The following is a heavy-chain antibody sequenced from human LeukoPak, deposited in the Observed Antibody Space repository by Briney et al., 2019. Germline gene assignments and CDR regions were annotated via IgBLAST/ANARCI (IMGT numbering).Heavy chain of an antibody. V-gene: IGHV3-23*03. CDR1: GFIVSSSY. D-gene: IGHD6-19*01. CDR2: IYSDGGT. CDR3: ARDGSTGWHYFEY. Sequence: GGPLIFSCAASGFIVSSSYMSWVRQAPGQGLEWVSVIYSDGGTSFAGNTYYADSVKGRFTISRDSSKNTLYLQMNRLRTEDTAVYYCARDGSTGWHYFEYWGQGTLVTVSS. J-gene: IGHJ4*02.